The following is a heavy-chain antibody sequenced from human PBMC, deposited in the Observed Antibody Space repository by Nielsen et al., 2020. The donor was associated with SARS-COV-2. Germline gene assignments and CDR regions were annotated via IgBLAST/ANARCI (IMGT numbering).Heavy chain of an antibody. Sequence: GESLKISCAASGFTFSSYGMHWVRQAPGKGLEWVAVIWYDGSNKYYADSVKGRFTISRDNSKNTLYLQMNSLRAEDTAVYYCARDGYYYDFWSGYYPPNYYYYMDVWGKGTTVTVSS. CDR3: ARDGYYYDFWSGYYPPNYYYYMDV. CDR2: IWYDGSNK. D-gene: IGHD3-3*01. V-gene: IGHV3-33*01. CDR1: GFTFSSYG. J-gene: IGHJ6*03.